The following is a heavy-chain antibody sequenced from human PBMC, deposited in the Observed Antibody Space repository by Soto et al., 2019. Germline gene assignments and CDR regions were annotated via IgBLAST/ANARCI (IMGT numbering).Heavy chain of an antibody. Sequence: SETLSLTCAFYVVSFSGYYWSCIRQPPGKWLEWIGEINHSGSTNYNPSLKSRVTISVDTSKNQFSLKLSSVTAADTAVYYCARGLNQQRRYYDFWRGQLGFEGWGQGTLVNVSS. V-gene: IGHV4-34*01. CDR1: VVSFSGYY. D-gene: IGHD3-3*01. CDR2: INHSGST. CDR3: ARGLNQQRRYYDFWRGQLGFEG. J-gene: IGHJ4*02.